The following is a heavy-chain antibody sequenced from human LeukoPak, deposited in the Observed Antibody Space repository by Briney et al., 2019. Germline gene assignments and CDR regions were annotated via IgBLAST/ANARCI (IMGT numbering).Heavy chain of an antibody. V-gene: IGHV3-30*18. Sequence: GSLRLCCAASGFSFNMYGMQWVRQAPGKGLEWVAYISHDGSKKDYADSVKGRFTVSRDNSKNTLSLQMNSLRAEDTALYFCAKKGADAYCRGGRCFDFWGQGTLVTVSS. J-gene: IGHJ4*02. CDR2: ISHDGSKK. CDR1: GFSFNMYG. D-gene: IGHD2-15*01. CDR3: AKKGADAYCRGGRCFDF.